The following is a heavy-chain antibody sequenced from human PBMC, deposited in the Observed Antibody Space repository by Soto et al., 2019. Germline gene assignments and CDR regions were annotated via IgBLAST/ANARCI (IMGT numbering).Heavy chain of an antibody. J-gene: IGHJ5*02. D-gene: IGHD2-2*01. V-gene: IGHV4-39*01. CDR2: IYYSGST. Sequence: SETLSLTCTVSGGSISSSSYYWGWIRQPPGKGLEWIGSIYYSGSTYYNPSLKGRVTISVDTSKNQFSLKLSSVTAADTAVYYCARQRSVPAATLGWFDPWGQGTLVTVSS. CDR3: ARQRSVPAATLGWFDP. CDR1: GGSISSSSYY.